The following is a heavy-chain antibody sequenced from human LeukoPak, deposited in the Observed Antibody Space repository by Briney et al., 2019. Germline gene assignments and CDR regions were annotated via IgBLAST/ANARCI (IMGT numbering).Heavy chain of an antibody. D-gene: IGHD6-19*01. J-gene: IGHJ4*02. CDR3: ARDLAVN. V-gene: IGHV3-21*01. CDR2: ISSSSSYI. Sequence: GRSLRLSCAASGFTFGDYAMNWVRQAPGKGLEWVSSISSSSSYIYYADSVKGRFTISRDNAKNSLYLQMNSLRAEDTAVYYCARDLAVNWGQGTLVTVSS. CDR1: GFTFGDYA.